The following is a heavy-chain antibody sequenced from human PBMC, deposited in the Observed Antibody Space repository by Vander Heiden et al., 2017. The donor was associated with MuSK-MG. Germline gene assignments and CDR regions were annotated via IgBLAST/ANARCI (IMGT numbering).Heavy chain of an antibody. Sequence: QVQLQESGPGLVKPSQTLSLTCTVSGGSISSGDYYWSWIRQPPGKGLEWIGYIYYSGSTYYNPSLKSRVTISVDTSKNQFSLKLSSVTAADTAVYYCARGGWSGYYPYYYYYMDVWGKGTTVTVSS. V-gene: IGHV4-30-4*01. J-gene: IGHJ6*03. CDR1: GGSISSGDYY. CDR2: IYYSGST. CDR3: ARGGWSGYYPYYYYYMDV. D-gene: IGHD3-3*01.